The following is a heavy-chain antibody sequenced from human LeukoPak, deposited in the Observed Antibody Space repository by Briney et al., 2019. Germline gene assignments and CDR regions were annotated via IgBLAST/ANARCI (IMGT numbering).Heavy chain of an antibody. Sequence: SETLSLTCTVSGGSISSYYWSWIRQPPGKGLEWIGYIYYSGSTNYNPSLKSRVTISVDTSKNQFSLKLSSVTAADTAVYYCAGDIAVVTHRHAFDIWGQGTMVTVSS. D-gene: IGHD3-22*01. CDR3: AGDIAVVTHRHAFDI. V-gene: IGHV4-59*01. CDR1: GGSISSYY. J-gene: IGHJ3*02. CDR2: IYYSGST.